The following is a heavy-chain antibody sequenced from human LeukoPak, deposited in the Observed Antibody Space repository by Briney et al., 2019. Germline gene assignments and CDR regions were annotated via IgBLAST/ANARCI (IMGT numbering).Heavy chain of an antibody. J-gene: IGHJ5*02. D-gene: IGHD3-10*01. CDR2: IYYSGST. CDR1: GGSISSYY. Sequence: SETLSLTCTVSGGSISSYYWSWIRQPPGKGLEWIGYIYYSGSTNYNPSLKSRVTISIDTSKNQFSLKLSSVTAADTAVYYCARGGSMVRGTHWFDPWGQGTLVTASS. V-gene: IGHV4-59*01. CDR3: ARGGSMVRGTHWFDP.